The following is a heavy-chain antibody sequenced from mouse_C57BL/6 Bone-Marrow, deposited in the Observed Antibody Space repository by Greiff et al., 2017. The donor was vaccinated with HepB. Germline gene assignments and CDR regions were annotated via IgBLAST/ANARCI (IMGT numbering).Heavy chain of an antibody. CDR1: GYAFSSSW. Sequence: VKLQQSGPELVKPGASVKISCKASGYAFSSSWMNWVKQRPGKGLEWIGRIYPGDGETNYNGKFKGKATLTADKSSSTAYMQLSSLTSEDSAVYFCARNYDYGYYFDYWGQGTTLTVSS. V-gene: IGHV1-82*01. J-gene: IGHJ2*01. CDR2: IYPGDGET. D-gene: IGHD2-4*01. CDR3: ARNYDYGYYFDY.